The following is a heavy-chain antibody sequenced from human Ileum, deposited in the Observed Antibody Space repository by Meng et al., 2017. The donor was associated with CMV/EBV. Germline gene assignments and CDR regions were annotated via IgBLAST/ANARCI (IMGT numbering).Heavy chain of an antibody. CDR1: GFTFSRYD. V-gene: IGHV3-23*01. CDR2: ISGSGGNT. D-gene: IGHD3-10*01. J-gene: IGHJ4*02. Sequence: VQLLKSGGGLVRPGGSLRLSCAASGFTFSRYDMTWVRQAPGKGLEYISGISGSGGNTYYADSMKGRFIISRDNSKNTLYLQLNSLRAEDTAVYYCAKRGGFYFDYWGQGTLVTVSS. CDR3: AKRGGFYFDY.